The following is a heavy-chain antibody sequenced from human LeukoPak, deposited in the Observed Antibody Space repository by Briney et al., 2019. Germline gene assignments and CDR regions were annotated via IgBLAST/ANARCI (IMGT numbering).Heavy chain of an antibody. Sequence: SETLSLTCTVSGGSISSYYWSWLRQPAGKGLEWIGRIYTSGSTNYNPSLKSRVTISVDTSKNQFSLTLSSVTAADTAVYYCARAFGYCYDSSGYDAFDIWGQGTMVTVSS. CDR3: ARAFGYCYDSSGYDAFDI. D-gene: IGHD3-22*01. CDR1: GGSISSYY. J-gene: IGHJ3*02. CDR2: IYTSGST. V-gene: IGHV4-4*07.